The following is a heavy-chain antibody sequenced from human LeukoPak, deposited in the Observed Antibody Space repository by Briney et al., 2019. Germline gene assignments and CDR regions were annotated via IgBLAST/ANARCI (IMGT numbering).Heavy chain of an antibody. V-gene: IGHV1-46*01. CDR1: GYTFTSYY. D-gene: IGHD2-2*01. Sequence: ASVKVSCKASGYTFTSYYMHWVRQAPGQGLEWMGIINPSGGSTSYAQKFQGRVTMTRDTSTSTVYMELSSPRSEDTAVYYCARDLYCSSTSCYSSPRIDAFDIWGQGTMVTVSS. CDR3: ARDLYCSSTSCYSSPRIDAFDI. CDR2: INPSGGST. J-gene: IGHJ3*02.